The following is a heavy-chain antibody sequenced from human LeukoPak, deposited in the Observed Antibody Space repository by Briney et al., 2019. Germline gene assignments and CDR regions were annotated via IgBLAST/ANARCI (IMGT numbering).Heavy chain of an antibody. CDR2: IKQDGSEK. J-gene: IGHJ4*02. CDR3: ARVKRFGELTFYFDY. D-gene: IGHD3-10*01. V-gene: IGHV3-7*01. Sequence: GGSLRLSCAASGFTFSSYAMSWVRQAPGKGLEWVANIKQDGSEKYYVDSVKGRFTISRDNAKNSLYLQMNSLRAEDTAVYYCARVKRFGELTFYFDYWGQGTLVTVSS. CDR1: GFTFSSYA.